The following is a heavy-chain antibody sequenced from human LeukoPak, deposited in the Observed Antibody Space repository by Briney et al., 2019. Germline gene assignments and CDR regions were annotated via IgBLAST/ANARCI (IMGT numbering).Heavy chain of an antibody. D-gene: IGHD7-27*01. V-gene: IGHV4-4*07. CDR3: ARERLTGDPSDAFDI. CDR2: IYTSGST. J-gene: IGHJ3*02. Sequence: SETLSLTCTVSGGSISSYYWSWIRQPAGKGLEWIERIYTSGSTNYNPSLKSRVTMSVDTSKNQFSLKLSSVTAADTAVYYCARERLTGDPSDAFDIWGQGTMVTVSS. CDR1: GGSISSYY.